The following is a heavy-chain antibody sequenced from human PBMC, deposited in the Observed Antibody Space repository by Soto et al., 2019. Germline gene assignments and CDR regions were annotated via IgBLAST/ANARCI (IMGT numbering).Heavy chain of an antibody. Sequence: QVQLVESGGGVVPPGRSLRLSCAGSGFTFGNYGMHWLRQALGKGLEWLTVISYDGGDKNYADSVKGRFAITRDNSQKTLYLQMNRLRAEDTAIYYCAKAGGAHKSPLDYWGQGVLVTVSS. CDR2: ISYDGGDK. CDR1: GFTFGNYG. J-gene: IGHJ4*02. D-gene: IGHD3-16*01. CDR3: AKAGGAHKSPLDY. V-gene: IGHV3-30*18.